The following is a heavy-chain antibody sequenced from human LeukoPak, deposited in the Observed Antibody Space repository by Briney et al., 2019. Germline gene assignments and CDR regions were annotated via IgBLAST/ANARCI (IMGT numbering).Heavy chain of an antibody. CDR1: GGTFSSYA. D-gene: IGHD2-2*02. CDR3: ARRDRLGYCSSTSCYTGYFQH. CDR2: IIPIFGTA. J-gene: IGHJ1*01. V-gene: IGHV1-69*13. Sequence: SVKVSCKASGGTFSSYAISWVRQAPGQGLEWMGGIIPIFGTANYAQKFQGRVTITADESTSTAYMELSSLRSEDTAVYYCARRDRLGYCSSTSCYTGYFQHWGQGTLVTVSS.